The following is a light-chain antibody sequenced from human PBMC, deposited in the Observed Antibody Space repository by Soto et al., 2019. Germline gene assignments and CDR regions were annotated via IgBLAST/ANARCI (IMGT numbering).Light chain of an antibody. CDR3: QQRSNWPLIT. Sequence: EIVMTQSPGTLSVSPGERATLSCRASENLNTNLAWYQQRPGQAPRLLIYGASTRATGVPARFTGSGSGTDFTLTISSLQFEDFAVYYCQQRSNWPLITFGQGTRLEIK. J-gene: IGKJ5*01. V-gene: IGKV3-15*01. CDR1: ENLNTN. CDR2: GAS.